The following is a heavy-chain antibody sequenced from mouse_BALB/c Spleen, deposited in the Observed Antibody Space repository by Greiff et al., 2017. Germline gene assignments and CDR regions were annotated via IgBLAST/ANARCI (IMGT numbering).Heavy chain of an antibody. V-gene: IGHV5-12-2*01. CDR3: ASRAYYGNYDAMDY. CDR1: GFTFSSYT. CDR2: ISNGGGST. D-gene: IGHD2-10*01. J-gene: IGHJ4*01. Sequence: EVQGVESGGGLVQPGGSLKLSCAASGFTFSSYTMSWVRQTPEKRLEWVAYISNGGGSTYYPDTVKGRFTISRDNAKNTLYLQMSSLKSEDTAMYYCASRAYYGNYDAMDYWGQGTSVTVSS.